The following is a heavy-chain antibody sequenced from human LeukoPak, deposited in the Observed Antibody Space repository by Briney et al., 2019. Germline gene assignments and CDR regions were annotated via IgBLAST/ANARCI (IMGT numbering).Heavy chain of an antibody. CDR3: ARGHPDSSGWYISYYFDY. Sequence: SSETLSLTCAVYGGSFSGYYWSWIPQPPGKGLEGIGEINHSGSTNYNPSLKSRVTISVDTSKNQFSLKLSSVTAADTAVYYCARGHPDSSGWYISYYFDYWGQGTLVTVSS. D-gene: IGHD6-19*01. CDR2: INHSGST. J-gene: IGHJ4*02. V-gene: IGHV4-34*01. CDR1: GGSFSGYY.